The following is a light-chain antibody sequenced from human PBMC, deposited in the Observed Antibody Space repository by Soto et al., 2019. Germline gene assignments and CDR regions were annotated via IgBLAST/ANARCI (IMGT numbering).Light chain of an antibody. Sequence: QSALTQPPSASGSPGQSVAISCTGTNSDIGNYNFVSWYQQHPGKAPKLMIYEVNKRPSGVPDRFSGSKSGNTASLTVSGLQPEDEADYYCSSKRSSSTLVFGTGTKLTVL. CDR2: EVN. V-gene: IGLV2-8*01. J-gene: IGLJ1*01. CDR3: SSKRSSSTLV. CDR1: NSDIGNYNF.